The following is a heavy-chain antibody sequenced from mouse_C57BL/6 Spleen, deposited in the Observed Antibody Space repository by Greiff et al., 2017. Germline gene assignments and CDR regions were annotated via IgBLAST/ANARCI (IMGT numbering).Heavy chain of an antibody. J-gene: IGHJ4*01. D-gene: IGHD1-1*01. Sequence: VQLQQSGAELVKPGASVKLSCKASGYTFTSYWMHWVKQRPGQGLEWIGMIHPNSGSTNYNEKFKSKATLTVDKSSSTAYMQLSSLTSEDSAVYYCAAPITTVVAHYAMDYWGQGTSVTVSS. V-gene: IGHV1-64*01. CDR2: IHPNSGST. CDR1: GYTFTSYW. CDR3: AAPITTVVAHYAMDY.